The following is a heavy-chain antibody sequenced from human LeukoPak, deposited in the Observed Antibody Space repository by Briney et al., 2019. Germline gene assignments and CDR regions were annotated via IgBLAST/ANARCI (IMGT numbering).Heavy chain of an antibody. J-gene: IGHJ4*02. CDR2: ISSSSSYI. CDR1: GFTFSSYS. D-gene: IGHD3-22*01. V-gene: IGHV3-21*01. Sequence: GGSLRLSCAASGFTFSSYSMNWVRQAPGKGLEWVSSISSSSSYIYYADSVKGRFTISRDNAKNSLYLQMNSLRAEDTAVYYCARDYYDSSGMLPLFDYWGQGTLVTVSS. CDR3: ARDYYDSSGMLPLFDY.